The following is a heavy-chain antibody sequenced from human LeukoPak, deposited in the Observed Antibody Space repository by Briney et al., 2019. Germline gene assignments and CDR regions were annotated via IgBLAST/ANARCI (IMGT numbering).Heavy chain of an antibody. V-gene: IGHV3-9*01. CDR1: GFTFDDYA. CDR3: AKDLIEGRSSSSGFWFDP. D-gene: IGHD6-13*01. J-gene: IGHJ5*02. CDR2: ISWNSGSI. Sequence: GGSLRLCCAASGFTFDDYAMHWVRHAPGKGLEWVSGISWNSGSIGYADSVKGRFTISRDNAKNSVYLQMNSLRAEDTAVYYCAKDLIEGRSSSSGFWFDPWGQGTLVTVSS.